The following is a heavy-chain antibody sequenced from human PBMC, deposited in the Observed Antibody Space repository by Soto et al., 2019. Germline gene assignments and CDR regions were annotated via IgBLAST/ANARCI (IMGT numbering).Heavy chain of an antibody. CDR2: IIAILGKA. Sequence: QVQLVQSGAEVKKPGSSVKVSCKASGGTFSSYAISWVRQAPGQGLEWMGGIIAILGKANYAEKFQGRVTITADESTSTAYTELSSLRSEDTAVYYCARERGGAIIVGVTGTFDVWGQGTLVTVSS. CDR3: ARERGGAIIVGVTGTFDV. V-gene: IGHV1-69*01. D-gene: IGHD3-22*01. J-gene: IGHJ3*01. CDR1: GGTFSSYA.